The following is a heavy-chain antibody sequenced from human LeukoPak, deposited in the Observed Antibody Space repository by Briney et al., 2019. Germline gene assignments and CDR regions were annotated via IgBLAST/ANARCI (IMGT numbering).Heavy chain of an antibody. Sequence: SETLSLTCTVSGGSISSRSYYWGWIRQPPGKGLEWIGEINHTGSTNYNPSLKSRVTISVDTSKNQFSLKLSSVTAADTAVYYCARRRGYSGYGYWGQGTLVTVSS. CDR3: ARRRGYSGYGY. V-gene: IGHV4-39*07. J-gene: IGHJ4*02. D-gene: IGHD5-12*01. CDR1: GGSISSRSYY. CDR2: INHTGST.